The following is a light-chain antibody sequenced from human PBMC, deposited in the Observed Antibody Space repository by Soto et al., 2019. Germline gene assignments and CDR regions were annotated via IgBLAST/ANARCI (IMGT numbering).Light chain of an antibody. CDR1: QSISSY. CDR3: QQSYSTPYT. Sequence: DIPMTQSPSSLSASVGDRVTITCRASQSISSYLNWNQQKPGKAPKLLIYAASSLQSGDPSRFSGSGSGTDFTLTISSLQPEDFATYYCQQSYSTPYTFGQGTKLEIK. J-gene: IGKJ2*01. CDR2: AAS. V-gene: IGKV1-39*01.